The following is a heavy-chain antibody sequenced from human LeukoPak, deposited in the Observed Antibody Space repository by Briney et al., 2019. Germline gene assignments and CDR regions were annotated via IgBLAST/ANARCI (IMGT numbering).Heavy chain of an antibody. CDR3: ARDKDTAMVGDY. D-gene: IGHD5-18*01. V-gene: IGHV1-2*02. Sequence: ASVKVSCKASGYTFTGHYMHWVRQAPGQGLEWMGWINPNSGGTNYAQNFQGRVTMTRDTSINSAYMELSSLRSDDTAVYYCARDKDTAMVGDYWGQGTLLTVSS. CDR1: GYTFTGHY. J-gene: IGHJ4*02. CDR2: INPNSGGT.